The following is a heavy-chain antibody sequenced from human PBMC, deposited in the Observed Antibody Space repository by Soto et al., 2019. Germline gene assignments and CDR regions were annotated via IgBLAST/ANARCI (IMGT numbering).Heavy chain of an antibody. CDR2: ISAYNGDT. V-gene: IGHV1-18*01. J-gene: IGHJ4*02. Sequence: QAQLVQSGAEVKKPGASVKVSCRASGYTFTSYGYAWVRQAPGQGLEWMGWISAYNGDTNYAQKFQDRVPLTTATSTTTAYVELRNLRSDDTAVYYCARSGAYCTSITCLFDSFWGLGTLVTVSS. CDR3: ARSGAYCTSITCLFDSF. CDR1: GYTFTSYG. D-gene: IGHD2-8*01.